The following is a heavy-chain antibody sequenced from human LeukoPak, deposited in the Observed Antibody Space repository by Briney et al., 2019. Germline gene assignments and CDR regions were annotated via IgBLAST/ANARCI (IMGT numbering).Heavy chain of an antibody. CDR1: GFTFSSYE. D-gene: IGHD3-3*01. J-gene: IGHJ4*02. Sequence: GGSLRLSCAASGFTFSSYEMNWVRQAPGKGLEWISHISSSGSSISYADSVRGRFTISRDNAKNSLYLQMNSLRAEDTAVYYCARSGVRFLEWLPDDYWGQGTLVTVSS. CDR3: ARSGVRFLEWLPDDY. CDR2: ISSSGSSI. V-gene: IGHV3-48*03.